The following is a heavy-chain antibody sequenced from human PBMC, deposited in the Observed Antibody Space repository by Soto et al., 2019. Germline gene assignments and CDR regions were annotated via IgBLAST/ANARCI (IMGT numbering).Heavy chain of an antibody. CDR2: IYYNGRT. D-gene: IGHD6-6*01. V-gene: IGHV4-30-4*01. CDR3: ARDRSNSPDYFDY. J-gene: IGHJ4*02. Sequence: SETLSLTCTVSGVSINSDDYYWTWIRQPPGKGLEWIGYIYYNGRTSYNPSLQSRVTISIDTSNNHFSLKLNSVSAADSAVYYCARDRSNSPDYFDYWGQGTLVTVSS. CDR1: GVSINSDDYY.